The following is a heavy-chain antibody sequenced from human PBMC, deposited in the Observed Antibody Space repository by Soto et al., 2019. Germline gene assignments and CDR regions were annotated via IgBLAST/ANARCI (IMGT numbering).Heavy chain of an antibody. Sequence: GASVKVSCKASGYTFTGDYMHWVRQAPGQGLEWMGWINPNSGGTNYAQKFQGRVTMTRDTSISTAYMELSRLRSDDTAVYYCARDHLYCSGGSCYLDPWGQGTLVTVSS. CDR2: INPNSGGT. V-gene: IGHV1-2*02. J-gene: IGHJ5*02. CDR1: GYTFTGDY. D-gene: IGHD2-15*01. CDR3: ARDHLYCSGGSCYLDP.